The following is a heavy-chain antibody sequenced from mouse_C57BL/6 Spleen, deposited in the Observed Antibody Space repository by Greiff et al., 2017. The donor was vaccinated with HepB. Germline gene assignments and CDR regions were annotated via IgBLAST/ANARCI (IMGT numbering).Heavy chain of an antibody. D-gene: IGHD2-4*01. CDR2: INPSNGGT. V-gene: IGHV1-53*01. CDR3: AREIYDYDQAWFAY. CDR1: GYTFTSYW. J-gene: IGHJ3*01. Sequence: QVQLQQPGTELVKPGASVKLSCKASGYTFTSYWMHWVKQRPGQGLEWIGNINPSNGGTNYNEKFKSKATLTVDKSSSTAYMQLSSLTSEDSAVYYSAREIYDYDQAWFAYWGQGTLVTVSA.